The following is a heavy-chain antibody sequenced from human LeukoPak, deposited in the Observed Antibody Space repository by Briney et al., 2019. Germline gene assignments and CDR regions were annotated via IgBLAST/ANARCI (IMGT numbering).Heavy chain of an antibody. Sequence: PGRSLRLSCAASGFTFSTYVMHCVRQAPRKGLEWVALISFDGSNKQYADSVKGRFTISRDNSKNTLYLQMNGLRPEDTAMYYCASLTTLDYWGHGTLVTVSS. V-gene: IGHV3-30*04. D-gene: IGHD2-15*01. CDR3: ASLTTLDY. CDR2: ISFDGSNK. J-gene: IGHJ4*01. CDR1: GFTFSTYV.